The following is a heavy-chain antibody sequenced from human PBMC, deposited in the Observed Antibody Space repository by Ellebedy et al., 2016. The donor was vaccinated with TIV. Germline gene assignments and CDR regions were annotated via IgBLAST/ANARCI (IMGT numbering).Heavy chain of an antibody. V-gene: IGHV3-7*01. D-gene: IGHD4-17*01. J-gene: IGHJ5*02. CDR2: IYQDGSVQ. CDR1: GFIFRSYW. Sequence: PGGSLRLSCAASGFIFRSYWMSWVRQAPGKGLEWVANIYQDGSVQYYLDSVKGRFTISRDNAINSLFLQMNSLRAGDTAVYYCARRGSYGDYAVQVNSWFDRWGRGTLVTVSS. CDR3: ARRGSYGDYAVQVNSWFDR.